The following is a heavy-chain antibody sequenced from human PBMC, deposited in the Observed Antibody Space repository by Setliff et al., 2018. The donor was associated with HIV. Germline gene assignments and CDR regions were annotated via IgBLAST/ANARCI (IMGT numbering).Heavy chain of an antibody. Sequence: SETLSLTCDVSGFSISSRYYWGWIRQSPGKGLEWIGNIYYRGSTYYNPSLKSRVTISVDTSENQFSLKLSSVAAADTAVYYCARDGYSSSWYVISGSFDYWGQGILVTVSS. CDR3: ARDGYSSSWYVISGSFDY. V-gene: IGHV4-38-2*02. CDR1: GFSISSRYY. J-gene: IGHJ4*02. CDR2: IYYRGST. D-gene: IGHD6-13*01.